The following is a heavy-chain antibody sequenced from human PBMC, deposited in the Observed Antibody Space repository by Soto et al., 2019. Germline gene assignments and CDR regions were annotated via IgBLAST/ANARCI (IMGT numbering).Heavy chain of an antibody. CDR2: INPNSGGT. D-gene: IGHD6-6*01. J-gene: IGHJ3*02. V-gene: IGHV1-2*04. CDR1: GYTFTYYY. CDR3: ARDSSSSVLAFDI. Sequence: SVKVSCNASGYTFTYYYMHWVRQAPGQGLEWMGWINPNSGGTNYAQKFQGWVTMTRDTSISTAYMELSRLRSDDTAVYYCARDSSSSVLAFDIWGQGTMVTVSS.